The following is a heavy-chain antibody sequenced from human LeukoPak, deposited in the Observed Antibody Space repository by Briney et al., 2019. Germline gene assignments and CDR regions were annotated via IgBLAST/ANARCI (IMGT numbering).Heavy chain of an antibody. V-gene: IGHV5-51*01. CDR1: GYSFTSSW. CDR2: IYLCGSDT. Sequence: GEALKISRKGSGYSFTSSWIGWGRQMPGKGLGWVRIIYLCGSDTKYRPFFQGQVTISDEHSISTAFPQRSRLKASDTGRYYWAKLRSDDDAFDIWGQGTMVTVSS. J-gene: IGHJ3*02. D-gene: IGHD5-24*01. CDR3: AKLRSDDDAFDI.